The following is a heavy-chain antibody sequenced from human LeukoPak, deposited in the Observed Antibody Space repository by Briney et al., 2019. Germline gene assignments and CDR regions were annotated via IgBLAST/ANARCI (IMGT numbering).Heavy chain of an antibody. Sequence: GGSLRLSCTASGFTFGDYAMSWVRQAPGKGLEWVGFIRSKAYGGTTEYAASVKGRFTISRDDSKNTLYLQMNSLKTEDTAVYYCTSDYTPGYWGQGTLVTVSS. CDR2: IRSKAYGGTT. V-gene: IGHV3-49*04. CDR1: GFTFGDYA. CDR3: TSDYTPGY. D-gene: IGHD4-11*01. J-gene: IGHJ4*02.